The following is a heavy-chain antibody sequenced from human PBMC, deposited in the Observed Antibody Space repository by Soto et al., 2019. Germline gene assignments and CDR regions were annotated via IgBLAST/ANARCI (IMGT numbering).Heavy chain of an antibody. J-gene: IGHJ6*02. CDR1: GYSFTSYW. V-gene: IGHV5-51*01. D-gene: IGHD6-13*01. CDR2: IYPGDSDT. Sequence: PGESLKISCKGSGYSFTSYWIGWVRQMPGKGLEWMGIIYPGDSDTRYSPSFQGQVTISADKSISTAYLQWSSLKASDTAMYYCARRLAAAGTSYYYGMDVWGQGTTVTVSS. CDR3: ARRLAAAGTSYYYGMDV.